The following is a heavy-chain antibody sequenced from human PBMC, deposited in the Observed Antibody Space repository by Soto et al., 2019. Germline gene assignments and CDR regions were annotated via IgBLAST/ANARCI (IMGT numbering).Heavy chain of an antibody. D-gene: IGHD2-2*01. CDR2: IYYSGST. V-gene: IGHV4-31*03. Sequence: QVQLQESGPGLVKPSQTLSLTCTVSGGSISSGGYYWSWIRQHPGKGLEWIGYIYYSGSTYYNPSLTSRVTIAVDTSKNQFSLKLSSVTAADTAVYYCARISTSANYFDYWGQGTLVTVSS. J-gene: IGHJ4*02. CDR3: ARISTSANYFDY. CDR1: GGSISSGGYY.